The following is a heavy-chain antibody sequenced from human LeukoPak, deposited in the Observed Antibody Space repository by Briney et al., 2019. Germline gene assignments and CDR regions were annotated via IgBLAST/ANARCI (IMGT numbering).Heavy chain of an antibody. V-gene: IGHV3-23*01. Sequence: KAGGSLRLSCAASGFTFSSYAMSWVRQAPGKGLDWVSAISGSGGSTYYADSVKGRFTISRDNSKNSLYLQMNSLRAEDTAVYYCARDSHPNNWNYEQADAFDIWGQGTMVTVSS. CDR1: GFTFSSYA. CDR2: ISGSGGST. CDR3: ARDSHPNNWNYEQADAFDI. J-gene: IGHJ3*02. D-gene: IGHD1-7*01.